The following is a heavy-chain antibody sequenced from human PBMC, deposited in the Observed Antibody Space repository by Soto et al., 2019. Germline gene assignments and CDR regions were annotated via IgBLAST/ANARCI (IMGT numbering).Heavy chain of an antibody. CDR1: GGSISNSRYF. CDR2: IYYSGST. J-gene: IGHJ4*02. Sequence: SETLSLTCTVSGGSISNSRYFWGWIRQPPGKGLEWIGYIYYSGSTNYNPSLKSRVTISVDTSKSQFSLKLDSLTAADTAVYYCARKYCATTQCYHHFDYWGQGTLVTVSS. D-gene: IGHD2-8*01. V-gene: IGHV4-61*05. CDR3: ARKYCATTQCYHHFDY.